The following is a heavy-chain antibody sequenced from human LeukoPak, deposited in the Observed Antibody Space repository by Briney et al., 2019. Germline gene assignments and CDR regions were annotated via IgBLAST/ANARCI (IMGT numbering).Heavy chain of an antibody. Sequence: GGSLRLSCAASGFTFSNYGMHWVRQAPGKGLEWMAVIWYDGSNKYYADSVKGRFTISRDNSKNTLYLQINSLRAEDTAVYYCARGTDLPTDYWGQGTLVTVSS. CDR1: GFTFSNYG. J-gene: IGHJ4*02. CDR2: IWYDGSNK. CDR3: ARGTDLPTDY. V-gene: IGHV3-33*01. D-gene: IGHD3/OR15-3a*01.